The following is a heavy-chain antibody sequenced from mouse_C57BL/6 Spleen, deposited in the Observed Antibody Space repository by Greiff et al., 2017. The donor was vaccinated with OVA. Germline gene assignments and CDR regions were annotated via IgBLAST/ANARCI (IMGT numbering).Heavy chain of an antibody. CDR1: GFSLTSYG. D-gene: IGHD2-4*01. J-gene: IGHJ4*01. V-gene: IGHV2-2*01. CDR3: ARNYDYDEGAMDY. CDR2: IWSGGST. Sequence: VKLVESGPGLVQPSQSLSITCTVSGFSLTSYGVHWVRQSPGKGLEWLGVIWSGGSTDDNAAFISRLSISKDNSKSQVFFKMNSLQADDTAIYYCARNYDYDEGAMDYWGQGTSVTVSS.